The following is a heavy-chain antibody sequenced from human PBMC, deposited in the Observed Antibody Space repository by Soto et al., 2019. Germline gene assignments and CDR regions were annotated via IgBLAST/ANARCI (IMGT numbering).Heavy chain of an antibody. J-gene: IGHJ6*03. Sequence: SETLSLTCTVSGGSISSSSYYWGWIRQPPGKGLEWIGSIYYSGSTYYNPSLKSRVTISVDTSKNQFSLKLSSVTAADTAVYYCARVSIADHYYYYMDVWGKGTTVTVSS. CDR1: GGSISSSSYY. D-gene: IGHD6-6*01. CDR2: IYYSGST. CDR3: ARVSIADHYYYYMDV. V-gene: IGHV4-39*01.